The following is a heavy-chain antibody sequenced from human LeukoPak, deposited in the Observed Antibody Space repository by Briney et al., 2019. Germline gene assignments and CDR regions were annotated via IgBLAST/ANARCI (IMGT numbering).Heavy chain of an antibody. CDR1: GFTFSSYS. CDR2: ISSSSSYI. J-gene: IGHJ4*02. CDR3: AREDGYKGPFDF. V-gene: IGHV3-21*01. D-gene: IGHD5-24*01. Sequence: GGSLRLSCAASGFTFSSYSMNWVRQAPGKGLEWVSSISSSSSYIYYADSVKGRFTISRDNAKNSLYLQMNSLRAEDTAVYYCAREDGYKGPFDFWGQGTLVTVSS.